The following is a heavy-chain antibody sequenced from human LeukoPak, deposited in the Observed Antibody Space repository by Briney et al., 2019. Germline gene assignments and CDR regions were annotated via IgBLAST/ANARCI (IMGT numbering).Heavy chain of an antibody. J-gene: IGHJ6*02. D-gene: IGHD5-18*01. CDR2: ISYDGSNK. V-gene: IGHV3-30-3*01. Sequence: GGSLRLSCTASGFTFSSYAMHWVRQAPGKGLEWVAVISYDGSNKYYADSVKGRFTISRDNSKNTLYLQMNSLRAEDTAVYYCARALLDTAMWHYGMDVWGQGTTVTVSS. CDR1: GFTFSSYA. CDR3: ARALLDTAMWHYGMDV.